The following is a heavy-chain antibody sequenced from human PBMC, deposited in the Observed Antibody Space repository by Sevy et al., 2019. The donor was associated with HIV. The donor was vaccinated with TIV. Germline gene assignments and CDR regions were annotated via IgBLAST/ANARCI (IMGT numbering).Heavy chain of an antibody. Sequence: GGSLRRSCAASGFTFSKYWMGWVRQAPGKGLEWVANIKHDAGQKYNVDSLKGRFINSRDNAKNSLYLQMNSLRAEDTAVYFCARDDGNYYFHYWGQGTLVTVSS. J-gene: IGHJ4*02. V-gene: IGHV3-7*01. CDR1: GFTFSKYW. D-gene: IGHD1-7*01. CDR2: IKHDAGQK. CDR3: ARDDGNYYFHY.